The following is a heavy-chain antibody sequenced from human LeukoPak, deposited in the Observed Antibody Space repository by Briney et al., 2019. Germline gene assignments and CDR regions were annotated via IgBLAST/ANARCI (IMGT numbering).Heavy chain of an antibody. Sequence: ASVKVSCKASGYTFTSYGISWVRQAPGQGLEWMGWISAYNGNTNYAQKLQGRVTMTTDTSTSTAYMELRSLRSDDTAVYYCARDQFTIFGVVYPSYYGMDVWGQGTTVTASS. D-gene: IGHD3-3*01. V-gene: IGHV1-18*01. J-gene: IGHJ6*02. CDR3: ARDQFTIFGVVYPSYYGMDV. CDR2: ISAYNGNT. CDR1: GYTFTSYG.